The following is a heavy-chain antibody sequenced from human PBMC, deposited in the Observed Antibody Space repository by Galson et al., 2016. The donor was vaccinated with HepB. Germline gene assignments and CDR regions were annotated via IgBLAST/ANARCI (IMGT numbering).Heavy chain of an antibody. V-gene: IGHV3-48*01. CDR1: GFIFSVYN. CDR3: AVIAVAGGTSDY. CDR2: ITSSSDTM. J-gene: IGHJ4*02. D-gene: IGHD6-19*01. Sequence: SLRLSCAASGFIFSVYNMNWARQAPGKGLEWIAWITSSSDTMYYADSVKGRFTISRDNAKNSLYLEVNSLRAEDTALYYCAVIAVAGGTSDYWGQGTLVTVSS.